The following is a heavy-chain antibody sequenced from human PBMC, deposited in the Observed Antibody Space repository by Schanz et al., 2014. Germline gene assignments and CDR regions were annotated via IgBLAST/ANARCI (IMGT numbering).Heavy chain of an antibody. Sequence: EVQLLESGGGLVQPGGSLRLSCAASGFGFDDYAMSWVRQAPGKGLEWVSDISDSGDSTHYADSVKGRFTISRDNAKNSLFLQMNSLSAEDTAVYYCAKHVRSLTGNDYWGQGTLVTVSS. CDR2: ISDSGDST. D-gene: IGHD3-9*01. CDR3: AKHVRSLTGNDY. J-gene: IGHJ4*02. V-gene: IGHV3-23*01. CDR1: GFGFDDYA.